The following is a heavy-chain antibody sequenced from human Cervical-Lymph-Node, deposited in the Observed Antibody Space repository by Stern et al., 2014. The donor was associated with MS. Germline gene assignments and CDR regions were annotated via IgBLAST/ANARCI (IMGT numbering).Heavy chain of an antibody. CDR1: GGTFSRDA. CDR2: TVPQFGSS. J-gene: IGHJ5*02. V-gene: IGHV1-69*18. D-gene: IGHD2-8*02. CDR3: AREFRGLVVSPSNWFDP. Sequence: HVQLVESGAEVKKPGSSVKVSCKASGGTFSRDAISWVRQAPGQGLECRGRTVPQFGSSHYAQKFQGRVTITADESTSTAYMELSSLRSDDTAIYYCAREFRGLVVSPSNWFDPWGQGTLVTVSS.